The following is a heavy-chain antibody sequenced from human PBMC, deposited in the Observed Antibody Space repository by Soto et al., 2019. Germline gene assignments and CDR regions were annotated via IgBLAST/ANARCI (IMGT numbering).Heavy chain of an antibody. Sequence: EVQLLESGGGLVQPGGSLRLSCAASGFTFSSYAMSWVRQAPGKGLEWVSAISGSGGSTYYADSVKGRFTISRDNSKNTLYLQMNSLRAEDTAVYYCAKPPETYYDFWSGYSDPDTNYYYGMDVWGQGTTVTVSS. D-gene: IGHD3-3*01. J-gene: IGHJ6*02. CDR3: AKPPETYYDFWSGYSDPDTNYYYGMDV. CDR2: ISGSGGST. CDR1: GFTFSSYA. V-gene: IGHV3-23*01.